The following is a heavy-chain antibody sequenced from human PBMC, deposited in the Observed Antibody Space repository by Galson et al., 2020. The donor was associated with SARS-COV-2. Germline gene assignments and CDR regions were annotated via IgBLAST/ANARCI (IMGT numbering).Heavy chain of an antibody. J-gene: IGHJ5*02. CDR1: GYTFTGYY. D-gene: IGHD6-13*01. CDR3: ARESYSSSWYGENWFDP. V-gene: IGHV1-2*04. Sequence: ASVKVSCKASGYTFTGYYMHWVRQAPGQGLEWMGWINPNSGGTNYAQKFQGWVTMTRDTSISTAYMELSRLRSDDTAVYYCARESYSSSWYGENWFDPWGQGTLVTVSS. CDR2: INPNSGGT.